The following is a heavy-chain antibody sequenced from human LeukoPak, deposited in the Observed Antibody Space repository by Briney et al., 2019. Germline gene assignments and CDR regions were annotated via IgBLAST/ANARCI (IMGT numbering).Heavy chain of an antibody. V-gene: IGHV1-2*02. CDR3: ARESSGSSFYYYYYMDV. CDR2: INPNSGGT. Sequence: GASVKVSCKASGYTFTSYYMHWVRQAPGQGLEWMGWINPNSGGTNYAQKFQGRVTMTRDTSISTAYMELSRLRSDDTAVYYCARESSGSSFYYYYYMDVWGKGTTVTVSS. J-gene: IGHJ6*03. D-gene: IGHD3-10*01. CDR1: GYTFTSYY.